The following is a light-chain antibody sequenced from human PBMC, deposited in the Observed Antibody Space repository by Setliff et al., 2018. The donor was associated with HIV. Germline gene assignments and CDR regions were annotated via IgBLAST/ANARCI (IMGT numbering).Light chain of an antibody. CDR2: DVK. CDR1: SSDIGGYNY. J-gene: IGLJ1*01. Sequence: QSALTQPASVSGSPGQSITISCTGTSSDIGGYNYVSWYQQHPGKAPKLVIYDVKGRPSGVSNRFSGSKSGNTASLTISGLQAEDEADYYCSSRIVSSALHVFGTGTKVTVL. CDR3: SSRIVSSALHV. V-gene: IGLV2-14*03.